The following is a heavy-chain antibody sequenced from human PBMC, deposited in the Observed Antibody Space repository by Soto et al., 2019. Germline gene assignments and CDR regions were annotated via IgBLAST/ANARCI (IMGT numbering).Heavy chain of an antibody. CDR3: ARHGTITMIVDSRFGTPFDY. Sequence: QLQLQESGPGLVKPSETLSLTCTVSGGSISSSSYYWGWIRQPPGKGLEWIGSIDYSGSTYYNPSLKSRVTISADTSKNQFSLKLSSVTAADTAVYYCARHGTITMIVDSRFGTPFDYWGQGTLVTVSS. CDR2: IDYSGST. CDR1: GGSISSSSYY. V-gene: IGHV4-39*01. J-gene: IGHJ4*02. D-gene: IGHD3-22*01.